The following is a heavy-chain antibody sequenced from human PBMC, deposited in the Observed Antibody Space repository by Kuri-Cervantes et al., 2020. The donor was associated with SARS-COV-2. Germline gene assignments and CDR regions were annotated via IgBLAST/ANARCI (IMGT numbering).Heavy chain of an antibody. V-gene: IGHV1-2*04. CDR3: ARARVRGLITAYYYYGMDV. Sequence: ASVKVSCKASGYTFTGYYMHWVRQAPGQGLEWMGWINPDSGGTNYAQKFQGWVTMTRGTSISTVYMELSRLRSDDTAVYYCARARVRGLITAYYYYGMDVWGQGTTVTVSS. CDR1: GYTFTGYY. J-gene: IGHJ6*02. D-gene: IGHD3-10*01. CDR2: INPDSGGT.